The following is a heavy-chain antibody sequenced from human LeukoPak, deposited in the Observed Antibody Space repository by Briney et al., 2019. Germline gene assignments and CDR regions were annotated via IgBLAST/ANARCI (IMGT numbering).Heavy chain of an antibody. CDR1: GGSFSGYY. V-gene: IGHV4-34*01. CDR2: INHSGST. Sequence: PSETLSLTCAVYGGSFSGYYWSWIRQPPGKGLEWIGEINHSGSTNYNPSLKSRVTISVDTSKNQFSLKLSSVTAADTAVYNCASFGDYDSSGYAPDVDYWGQGTLVTVSS. D-gene: IGHD3-22*01. CDR3: ASFGDYDSSGYAPDVDY. J-gene: IGHJ4*02.